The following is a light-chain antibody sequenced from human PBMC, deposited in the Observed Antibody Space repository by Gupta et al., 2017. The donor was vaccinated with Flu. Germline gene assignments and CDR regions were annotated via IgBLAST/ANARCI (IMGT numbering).Light chain of an antibody. V-gene: IGKV1-39*01. Sequence: DIQMTQSPSSLSASVGDRVTITCRASQSISSYLNWYQQKPGKAPKLLIYAASSLQSGVPSRFSGSGYGTDFTLTIRSLQPEDFATYYCQQSYSTPRTFGQGTKLEIK. CDR3: QQSYSTPRT. J-gene: IGKJ2*02. CDR1: QSISSY. CDR2: AAS.